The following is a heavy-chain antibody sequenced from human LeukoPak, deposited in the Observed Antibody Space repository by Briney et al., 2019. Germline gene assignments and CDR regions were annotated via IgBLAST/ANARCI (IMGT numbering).Heavy chain of an antibody. Sequence: GGSLRLSCAASGFTFGSYSMNWVRQAPGKGLEWVSYISSSSSTIYYADSAKGRFTISRDNAKNSLYLQMNSLRAEDTAVYYCARDTFPYGRDYYYGMDVWGQGTTVTVSS. J-gene: IGHJ6*02. V-gene: IGHV3-48*01. CDR3: ARDTFPYGRDYYYGMDV. CDR2: ISSSSSTI. CDR1: GFTFGSYS. D-gene: IGHD2/OR15-2a*01.